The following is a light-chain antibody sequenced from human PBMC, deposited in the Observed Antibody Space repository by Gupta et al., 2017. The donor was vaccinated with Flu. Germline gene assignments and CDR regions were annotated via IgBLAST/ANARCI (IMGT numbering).Light chain of an antibody. J-gene: IGLJ1*01. V-gene: IGLV2-14*01. CDR1: SSDVGGYNY. CDR3: SSYTSSSTKV. Sequence: IXXXXTSSDVGGYNYVSWYQQHPGKAPKLMIYEVSNRPSGVSNRFSGSKSGNTASLTISGLQAEDEADYYCSSYTSSSTKVFGTGTKVTVL. CDR2: EVS.